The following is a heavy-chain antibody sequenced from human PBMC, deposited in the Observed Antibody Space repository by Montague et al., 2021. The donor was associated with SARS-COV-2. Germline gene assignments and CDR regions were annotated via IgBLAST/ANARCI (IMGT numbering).Heavy chain of an antibody. CDR3: ARGYRRITIFGVVIYSAFDI. V-gene: IGHV4-39*07. D-gene: IGHD3-3*01. CDR1: GGSISSGGYY. J-gene: IGHJ3*02. CDR2: IYHSGST. Sequence: SETLSLTCTVSGGSISSGGYYWSWIRQHPGRGLEWNGEIYHSGSTNYNPSLKSRVTISVDKSKNQFSLKLSSVTAADTAVYYCARGYRRITIFGVVIYSAFDIWGQGTMVTVSS.